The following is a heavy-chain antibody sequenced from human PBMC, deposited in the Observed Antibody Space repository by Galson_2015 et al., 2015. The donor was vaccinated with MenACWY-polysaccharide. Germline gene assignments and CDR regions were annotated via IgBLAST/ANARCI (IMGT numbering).Heavy chain of an antibody. CDR3: ATHPKGTDSRWYDY. V-gene: IGHV3-23*01. D-gene: IGHD3-22*01. Sequence: SLRLSCAASGFGFSSYAMSWVRQAPGKGLEWVSTMSGRRGYTYYADSVKGRLTISSDDSKITLYLQMNNLRADDTAMYSCATHPKGTDSRWYDYWGQGTLVTVSS. J-gene: IGHJ4*02. CDR1: GFGFSSYA. CDR2: MSGRRGYT.